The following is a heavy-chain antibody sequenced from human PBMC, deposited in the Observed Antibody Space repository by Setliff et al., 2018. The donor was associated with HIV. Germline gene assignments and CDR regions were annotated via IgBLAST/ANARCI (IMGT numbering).Heavy chain of an antibody. Sequence: PGGSLRLSCAASGFTFSNYAMHWVRQAPGKGLEWVAVIPYDGSHEYYVDSVKGRFTISRDNSKNTLFLQMNSLRAEDTAVYYCARDPYGDIDYWGQGTLVTVSS. D-gene: IGHD4-17*01. J-gene: IGHJ4*02. CDR2: IPYDGSHE. V-gene: IGHV3-30*04. CDR1: GFTFSNYA. CDR3: ARDPYGDIDY.